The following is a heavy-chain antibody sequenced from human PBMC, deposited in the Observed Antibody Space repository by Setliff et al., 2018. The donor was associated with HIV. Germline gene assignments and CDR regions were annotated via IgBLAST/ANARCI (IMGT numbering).Heavy chain of an antibody. CDR1: GFSVSNGKMG. D-gene: IGHD3-22*01. CDR2: IFSDGEE. CDR3: ARVAYFDSSAYYVFDD. Sequence: SGPTLVNPTEILTLTCTVSGFSVSNGKMGVSWFRQPPGKALEWLAHIFSDGEEYYSTSLKRRLTISTDTSKNQVVLSMTDMDPVETATYFCARVAYFDSSAYYVFDDWGQGALVTVSS. J-gene: IGHJ4*02. V-gene: IGHV2-26*01.